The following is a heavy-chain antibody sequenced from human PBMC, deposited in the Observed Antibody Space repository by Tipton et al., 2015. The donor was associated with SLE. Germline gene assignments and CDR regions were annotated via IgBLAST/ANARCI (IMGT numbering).Heavy chain of an antibody. J-gene: IGHJ4*02. D-gene: IGHD3-22*01. CDR2: SYYTGST. V-gene: IGHV4-61*08. CDR3: ARAYDSSGYYPRYFDY. Sequence: TLSLTCTVSGGSISSGGYYWSWIRQYPGKGMEWIAYSYYTGSTNYNPSLKSRVTISVDTSKNQFSLKLSSVTAADTAVYYCARAYDSSGYYPRYFDYWGQGTLVTVSS. CDR1: GGSISSGGYY.